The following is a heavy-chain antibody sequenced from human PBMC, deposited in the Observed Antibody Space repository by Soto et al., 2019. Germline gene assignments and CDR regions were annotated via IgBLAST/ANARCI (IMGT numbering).Heavy chain of an antibody. D-gene: IGHD6-6*01. V-gene: IGHV3-23*01. CDR3: AKDRVAARQPDAFDI. J-gene: IGHJ3*02. CDR2: ISGSGGST. Sequence: GGSLRLSCAASGFTFSSYAMSWVRQAPGRGLEWVSAISGSGGSTYYADSVKGRFTISRDNSKNTLYLQMNSLRAEDTAVYYCAKDRVAARQPDAFDIWGKGTMVTVSS. CDR1: GFTFSSYA.